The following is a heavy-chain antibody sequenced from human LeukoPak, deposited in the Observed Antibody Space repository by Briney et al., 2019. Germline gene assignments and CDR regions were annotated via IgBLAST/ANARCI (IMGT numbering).Heavy chain of an antibody. CDR2: ISDNGGST. D-gene: IGHD2-15*01. CDR3: VRGYSFGPYGMDV. Sequence: GGSLTLSCSVSGLPFSSYARHWVRQAPGKGVECVSAISDNGGSTYYADSAKGRFTISRDNSKITLYLQMSSLRAEDTAVYFCVRGYSFGPYGMDVWGQETTVTLSS. V-gene: IGHV3-64D*09. CDR1: GLPFSSYA. J-gene: IGHJ6*02.